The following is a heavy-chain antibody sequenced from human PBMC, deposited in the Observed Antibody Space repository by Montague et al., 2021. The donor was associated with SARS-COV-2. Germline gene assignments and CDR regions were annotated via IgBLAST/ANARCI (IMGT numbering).Heavy chain of an antibody. J-gene: IGHJ3*02. CDR2: IYYSGST. D-gene: IGHD6-19*01. CDR3: ARGSGLLGNAFDI. CDR1: GCSISSYY. V-gene: IGHV4-59*01. Sequence: SETLSLTCTVSGCSISSYYWSWIRQPPGKGLEWIGYIYYSGSTNXNPSLKSRVTISVDTSKNQFSLKLSSVTAADTAVYYCARGSGLLGNAFDIWGQGTMVIVSS.